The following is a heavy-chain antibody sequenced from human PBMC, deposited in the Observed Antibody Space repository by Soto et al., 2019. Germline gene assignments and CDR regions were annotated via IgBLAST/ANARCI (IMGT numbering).Heavy chain of an antibody. V-gene: IGHV4-34*01. CDR3: ARDDLSEDFWCGYYYYYYGMDV. CDR2: INHSGST. Sequence: SETLSLTCAVYGGSFSGYYWSWIRQPPGKGLEWIGEINHSGSTNYNPSLKSRVTISVDTSKNQFSLKLSSVTAADTAVYYCARDDLSEDFWCGYYYYYYGMDVWGQGTTVTVSS. J-gene: IGHJ6*02. CDR1: GGSFSGYY. D-gene: IGHD3-3*01.